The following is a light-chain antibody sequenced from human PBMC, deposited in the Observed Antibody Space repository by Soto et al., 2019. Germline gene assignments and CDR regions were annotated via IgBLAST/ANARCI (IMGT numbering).Light chain of an antibody. Sequence: EIVLTQSPGTLSLSPGERATLSCRASQSINSRFLAWYQQKPSQAPTLLIYGFSSSATGIPDRFSGSVSGTDFPLIISRREDEDFRVYYYQHYGGPAFTFGPGTKVDIK. CDR3: QHYGGPAFT. V-gene: IGKV3-20*01. CDR2: GFS. J-gene: IGKJ3*01. CDR1: QSINSRF.